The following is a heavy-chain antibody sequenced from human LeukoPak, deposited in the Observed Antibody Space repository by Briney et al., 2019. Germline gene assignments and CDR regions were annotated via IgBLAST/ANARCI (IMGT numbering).Heavy chain of an antibody. Sequence: ASVKVSCKASGYTFTSYSISWVRQAPGQGLEWMGWISAYNGNTNYAQKLQGRVTMTTDTSTSTAYMELRSLRSDDTAVYYCARDQPYMVRGVIITLDYYYGMDVWGQGTTVTVSS. V-gene: IGHV1-18*01. J-gene: IGHJ6*02. CDR1: GYTFTSYS. CDR3: ARDQPYMVRGVIITLDYYYGMDV. D-gene: IGHD3-10*01. CDR2: ISAYNGNT.